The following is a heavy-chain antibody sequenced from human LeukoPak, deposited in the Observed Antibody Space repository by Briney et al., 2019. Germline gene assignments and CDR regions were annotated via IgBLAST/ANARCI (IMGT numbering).Heavy chain of an antibody. CDR1: GGSIIGSSYN. V-gene: IGHV4-39*01. D-gene: IGHD2-15*01. CDR3: ARTYCSGGSCYSGVDYYYGMDV. Sequence: PSETLSLTCAVSGGSIIGSSYNWGWIRQPPGKGLEWIGTIYHSGTTYYNSSLKSRVTISVDTSKNQFFLKLSSVAAADTAVYYCARTYCSGGSCYSGVDYYYGMDVWGQGTTVTVSS. CDR2: IYHSGTT. J-gene: IGHJ6*02.